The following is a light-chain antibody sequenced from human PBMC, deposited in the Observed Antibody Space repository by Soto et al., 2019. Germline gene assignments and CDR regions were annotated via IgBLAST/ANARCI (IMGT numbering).Light chain of an antibody. CDR1: QSVSSN. CDR3: QQYNNWPGT. V-gene: IGKV3-15*01. Sequence: EIVMTQSPATLSVSPGERATLSCRASQSVSSNLAWYQQKPGQGPRLLIYGASTSATGIPARFSGSGSGTELTLTISSLEAEDFAVYYCQQYNNWPGTLGQGTKVEIK. J-gene: IGKJ1*01. CDR2: GAS.